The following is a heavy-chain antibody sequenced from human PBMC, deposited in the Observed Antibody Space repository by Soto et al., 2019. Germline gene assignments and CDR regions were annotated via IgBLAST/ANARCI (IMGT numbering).Heavy chain of an antibody. D-gene: IGHD2-15*01. CDR2: IGPYEGVT. Sequence: QVQLVQSGAEVKKPGASVRVSCKASGYTFNDYGISWVRQAPGQGLEWMGWIGPYEGVTNHAQTFQGRATMTEDTSTTTADMELRRLRSDDTALYYCARCYCSVGSCYTCWHFDLWGPGTLVTVTA. J-gene: IGHJ2*01. CDR3: ARCYCSVGSCYTCWHFDL. CDR1: GYTFNDYG. V-gene: IGHV1-18*01.